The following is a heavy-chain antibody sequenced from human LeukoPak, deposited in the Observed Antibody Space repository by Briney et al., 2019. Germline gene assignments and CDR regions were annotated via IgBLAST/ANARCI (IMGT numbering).Heavy chain of an antibody. CDR2: IYYSGST. CDR3: ARHNYGSGSYLDYFDY. J-gene: IGHJ4*02. CDR1: GGSISSSSYY. V-gene: IGHV4-39*01. Sequence: AETLCLTCTVSGGSISSSSYYWGWIRQPPGKGLEWIGSIYYSGSTYYNPSLKSRVTISVDTSKNQFSLKLSSVTAADTAVYYCARHNYGSGSYLDYFDYWGEGTVDSVSS. D-gene: IGHD3-10*01.